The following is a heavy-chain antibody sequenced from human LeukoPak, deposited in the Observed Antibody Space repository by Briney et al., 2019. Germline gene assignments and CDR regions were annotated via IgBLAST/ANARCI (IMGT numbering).Heavy chain of an antibody. V-gene: IGHV1-18*01. J-gene: IGHJ3*02. CDR1: GYTFTSYG. CDR3: ARDLRGNTVTSKGYTFDI. CDR2: ISAYNGNT. Sequence: VASVKVSCKASGYTFTSYGITWVRQAPGQGLEWMGWISAYNGNTNYAQRLQGRVTMTTDTSTSTAYMELRSLRSDDTAVYYCARDLRGNTVTSKGYTFDIWGQGTMVTVSS. D-gene: IGHD4-17*01.